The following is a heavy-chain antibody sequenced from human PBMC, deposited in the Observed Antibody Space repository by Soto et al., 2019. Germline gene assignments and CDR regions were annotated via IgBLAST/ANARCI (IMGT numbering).Heavy chain of an antibody. Sequence: QLQLQESGSGLVRPSQTLSLTCAVSGGSISSGGYSWNWIRQPPGTGLEWIGYIYHSGSTLYNPSLRRRVPVSVDKSKNQFSLKLSSVTAADTAVYYCARDQLEGNWFDPWGQGTLVTVSS. CDR1: GGSISSGGYS. D-gene: IGHD1-1*01. CDR3: ARDQLEGNWFDP. CDR2: IYHSGST. J-gene: IGHJ5*02. V-gene: IGHV4-30-2*01.